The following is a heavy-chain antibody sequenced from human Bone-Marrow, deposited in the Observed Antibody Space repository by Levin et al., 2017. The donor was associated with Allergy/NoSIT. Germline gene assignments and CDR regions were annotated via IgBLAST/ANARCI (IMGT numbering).Heavy chain of an antibody. CDR2: ISTTSSTI. V-gene: IGHV3-48*02. CDR3: ARDHITIFSLYFDY. D-gene: IGHD3-9*01. CDR1: GFTFSSHS. Sequence: GESLKISCAASGFTFSSHSMNWVRQAPGKGLEWVSYISTTSSTIYYADSVKGRFTISRDNAKNSLYLQMNSLRDEDTAVYYCARDHITIFSLYFDYWGPGALVTVSS. J-gene: IGHJ4*02.